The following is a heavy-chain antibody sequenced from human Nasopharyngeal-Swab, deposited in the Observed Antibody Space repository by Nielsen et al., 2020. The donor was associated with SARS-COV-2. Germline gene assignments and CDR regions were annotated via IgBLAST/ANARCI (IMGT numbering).Heavy chain of an antibody. Sequence: GESLKISCKGSGSSFTSYWIGWVRQMPGKGLEWMGIIYPGDSDTRYSPSLQGQVTISADKSISTAYLQWSSLKASDTAMYYCARPYCSSTSCPNWFDPWGQGTLVTVSS. CDR1: GSSFTSYW. V-gene: IGHV5-51*01. CDR3: ARPYCSSTSCPNWFDP. D-gene: IGHD2-2*01. CDR2: IYPGDSDT. J-gene: IGHJ5*02.